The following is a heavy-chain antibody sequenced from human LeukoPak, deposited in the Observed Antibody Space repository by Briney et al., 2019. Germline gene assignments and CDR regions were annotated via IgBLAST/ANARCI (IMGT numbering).Heavy chain of an antibody. CDR3: ARTHKRFGEMNY. D-gene: IGHD3-10*01. CDR1: GGSISSSSYY. V-gene: IGHV4-39*07. CDR2: IYYSGST. Sequence: PSETLSLTCTVSGGSISSSSYYWGWIRQPPGKGLEWIGSIYYSGSTYYNPSLKSRVTISVDTSKNQFSLKLSSVTAADTAVYYCARTHKRFGEMNYWGQGTLVTVSS. J-gene: IGHJ4*02.